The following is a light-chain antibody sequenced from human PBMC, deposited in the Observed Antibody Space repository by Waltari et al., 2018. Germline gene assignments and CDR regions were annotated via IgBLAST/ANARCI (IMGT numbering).Light chain of an antibody. CDR1: SSDVGSHNL. J-gene: IGLJ2*01. Sequence: QSALTQPASVSGSPGQSITISCTGTSSDVGSHNLVSWYQHHPGKAPKLMIYEDTKRPAGVPNRFSSSKSGNTASLTISGLQAEDEADYYCCSYAGSTASILLGGGTKLTVL. V-gene: IGLV2-23*01. CDR2: EDT. CDR3: CSYAGSTASIL.